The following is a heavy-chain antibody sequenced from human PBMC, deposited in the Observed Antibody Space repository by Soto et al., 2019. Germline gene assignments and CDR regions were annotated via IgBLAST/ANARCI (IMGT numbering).Heavy chain of an antibody. Sequence: QLQESGPGLVKPSQTLSLTCTVSGGSLDSGGYYWSWIRQRPGKALEWIGYIYHSGSSYYNPSLESRGDMSVDPSENQFSLKLTSVTAAYTAVYDCARGLDGYFLYFDYWGRGTLVTVSS. CDR3: ARGLDGYFLYFDY. D-gene: IGHD5-12*01. CDR1: GGSLDSGGYY. J-gene: IGHJ4*02. V-gene: IGHV4-31*03. CDR2: IYHSGSS.